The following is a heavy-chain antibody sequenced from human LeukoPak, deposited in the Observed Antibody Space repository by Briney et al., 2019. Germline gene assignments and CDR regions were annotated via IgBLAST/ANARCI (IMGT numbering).Heavy chain of an antibody. Sequence: GRSLRLSCAASGFTLSTYAMHWVRQAPGRGLEWVAVIWYDGSNKYYADSVKGRFTISRDNSKNTLYLQMNSLRAEDTAVYYCARDQGGDYVLDYWGQGTLVTVSS. CDR3: ARDQGGDYVLDY. CDR1: GFTLSTYA. CDR2: IWYDGSNK. V-gene: IGHV3-33*08. J-gene: IGHJ4*02. D-gene: IGHD4-17*01.